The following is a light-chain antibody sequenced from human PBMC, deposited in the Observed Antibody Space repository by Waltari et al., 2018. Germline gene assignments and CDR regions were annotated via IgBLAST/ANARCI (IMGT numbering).Light chain of an antibody. CDR1: QSLTKRY. J-gene: IGKJ2*01. CDR3: QQYGSSVLYT. V-gene: IGKV3-20*01. Sequence: RASQSLTKRYVASYQQKPGRAPRLLIYGASSRAAGIPDRFSGSGSGTDFTLTISRLEPEDFAVYYCQQYGSSVLYTFGQGTKLEIK. CDR2: GAS.